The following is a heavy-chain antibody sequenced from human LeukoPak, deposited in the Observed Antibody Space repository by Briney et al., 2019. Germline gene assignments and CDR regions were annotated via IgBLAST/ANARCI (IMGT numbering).Heavy chain of an antibody. CDR2: IYSGGST. CDR3: ARDGYYYDSSGYPGAFDI. CDR1: GFTVSSNY. Sequence: GGSLRLSWAASGFTVSSNYMSWVRQAPVKGLEWVSVIYSGGSTYYADSVKGRFTISRDNSKNTLYLQMNSLRAEDTAVYYCARDGYYYDSSGYPGAFDIWGQGTTVTVSS. D-gene: IGHD3-22*01. J-gene: IGHJ3*02. V-gene: IGHV3-53*01.